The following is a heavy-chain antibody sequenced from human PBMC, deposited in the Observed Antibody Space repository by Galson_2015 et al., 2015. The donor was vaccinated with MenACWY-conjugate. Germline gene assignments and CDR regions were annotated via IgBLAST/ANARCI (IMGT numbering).Heavy chain of an antibody. J-gene: IGHJ4*02. V-gene: IGHV4-39*07. Sequence: YNPSLKSRVTISVDTSKNQFSLKLSSVTAADTAVYYCARDRIAVAGDNFDYWGQGTLVTVSS. D-gene: IGHD6-19*01. CDR3: ARDRIAVAGDNFDY.